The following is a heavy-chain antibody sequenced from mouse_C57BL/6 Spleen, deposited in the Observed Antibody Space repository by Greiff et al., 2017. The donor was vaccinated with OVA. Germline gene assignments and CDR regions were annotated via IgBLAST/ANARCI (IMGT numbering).Heavy chain of an antibody. Sequence: VQLQQSGAELVRPGASVTLSCKASGYTFTDYEMHWVKQTPVHGLEWIGAIDPETGGTAYNQKFKGKAILTADKSSSTAYMELRSLTSEDSAVYYCTERDYDGRFAYWGQGTLVTVSA. CDR3: TERDYDGRFAY. D-gene: IGHD2-4*01. J-gene: IGHJ3*01. CDR1: GYTFTDYE. V-gene: IGHV1-15*01. CDR2: IDPETGGT.